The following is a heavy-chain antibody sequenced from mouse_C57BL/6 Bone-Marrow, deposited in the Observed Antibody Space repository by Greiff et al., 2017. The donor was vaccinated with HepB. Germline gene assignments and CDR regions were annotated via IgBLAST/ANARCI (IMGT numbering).Heavy chain of an antibody. CDR2: IYPRDGST. V-gene: IGHV1-78*01. Sequence: QVQLQQPDAELVKPGASVKISCKVSGYTFTDYSIHWMKQRPEQGLEWIGDIYPRDGSTKYNEKFKGKATLTADKSSSTAYMQLNSLTSEDSAVYFCARYYCDSGYWYFEGWGTRPTVTVAS. J-gene: IGHJ1*03. CDR3: ARYYCDSGYWYFEG. CDR1: GYTFTDYS. D-gene: IGHD1-1*01.